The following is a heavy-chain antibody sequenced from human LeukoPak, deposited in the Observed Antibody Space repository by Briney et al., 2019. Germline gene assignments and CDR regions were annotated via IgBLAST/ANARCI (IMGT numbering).Heavy chain of an antibody. CDR3: ARAQHKIRDYSDYDIQRWFDP. D-gene: IGHD5-12*01. J-gene: IGHJ5*02. Sequence: HSGGSLRLSCAASGFPFSGYSLTWVRQAPGKGLEWVSYISSSSSTIYYADSVKGRFTISRDNAKNSLYLQMNSLRAEDTAVYYCARAQHKIRDYSDYDIQRWFDPWGQGTLVTVSS. CDR1: GFPFSGYS. V-gene: IGHV3-48*01. CDR2: ISSSSSTI.